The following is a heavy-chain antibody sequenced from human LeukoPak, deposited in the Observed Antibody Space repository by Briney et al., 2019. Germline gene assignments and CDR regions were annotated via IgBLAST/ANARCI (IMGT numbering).Heavy chain of an antibody. Sequence: PGGSLRLSCAASGFTFNLYWMNWVRRAPGKGLEWVANIKQDGSEKNYVDSVKGRFTISRDNAKNSVYLQMNNLRVEDTAVYYCAGGTGFMIKDWGQGTLVTVSS. J-gene: IGHJ4*02. CDR3: AGGTGFMIKD. CDR2: IKQDGSEK. CDR1: GFTFNLYW. V-gene: IGHV3-7*03. D-gene: IGHD3-16*01.